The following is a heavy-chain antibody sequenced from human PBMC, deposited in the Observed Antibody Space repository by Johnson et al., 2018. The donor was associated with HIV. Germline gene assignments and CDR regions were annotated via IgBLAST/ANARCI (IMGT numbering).Heavy chain of an antibody. CDR3: ARAGAVGFDAFDI. Sequence: AVISYDGSNKYYADSVKGRFTISRDNSKNTLYLQMNSLRAEDTAVYYCARAGAVGFDAFDIWGQWTMVTVSS. D-gene: IGHD6-19*01. V-gene: IGHV3-30*01. CDR2: ISYDGSNK. J-gene: IGHJ3*02.